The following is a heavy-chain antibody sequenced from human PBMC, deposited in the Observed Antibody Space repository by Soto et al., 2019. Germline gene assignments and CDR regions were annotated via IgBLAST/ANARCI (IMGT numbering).Heavy chain of an antibody. CDR2: ISSSSSYI. CDR1: GFTFSSYS. J-gene: IGHJ5*02. CDR3: ARGFYDFWSGSPGDWFDP. Sequence: XVSLGLSCAASGFTFSSYSMNWVRQAAGKGLEWVSSISSSSSYIYYADSVKGRFTISRDNAKNSLYLQMNSLRAEDTAVYYCARGFYDFWSGSPGDWFDPWGQGTLVTVPQ. D-gene: IGHD3-3*01. V-gene: IGHV3-21*01.